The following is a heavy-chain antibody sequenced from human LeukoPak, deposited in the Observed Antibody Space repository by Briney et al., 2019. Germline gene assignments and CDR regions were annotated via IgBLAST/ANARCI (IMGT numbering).Heavy chain of an antibody. CDR1: GFTFSSYA. J-gene: IGHJ4*02. CDR2: ISGSGGST. Sequence: GGSLRLSCAASGFTFSSYAMSWVRQAPGKGLEWVSAISGSGGSTYYADSVKGRFTISRDNSKNTLYLQMNSLRAEDTAVYYCAKVYSSSWYGAPLDYWGQGTLVTVSS. CDR3: AKVYSSSWYGAPLDY. D-gene: IGHD6-13*01. V-gene: IGHV3-23*01.